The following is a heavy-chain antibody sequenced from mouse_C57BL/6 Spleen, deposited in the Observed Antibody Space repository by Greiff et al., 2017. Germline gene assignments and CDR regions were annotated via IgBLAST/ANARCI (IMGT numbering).Heavy chain of an antibody. CDR1: GYTFTDYN. D-gene: IGHD4-1*01. CDR3: ATRGGTSGYWYFDV. CDR2: INPNNGGT. V-gene: IGHV1-18*01. J-gene: IGHJ1*03. Sequence: VQLQQSGPELVKPGASVKIPCKASGYTFTDYNMDWVKQSHGKSLEWIGDINPNNGGTIYNQKFKGKATLTVDKSSSTAYMELRSLTSEDTAVYDCATRGGTSGYWYFDVWGTGTTVTVSS.